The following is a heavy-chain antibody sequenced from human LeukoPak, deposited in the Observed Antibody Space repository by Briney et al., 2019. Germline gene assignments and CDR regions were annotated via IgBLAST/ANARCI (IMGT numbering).Heavy chain of an antibody. CDR1: GYTFTSYY. CDR2: INPSGGST. D-gene: IGHD3-22*01. CDR3: AREGYGYYDSSGYYALGY. J-gene: IGHJ4*02. V-gene: IGHV1-46*01. Sequence: GASVKVSCKASGYTFTSYYMHWVRQAPGQGLEWMGIINPSGGSTSYAQEFQGRVTMTRDMSTSTVYMELSSLRSEDTAVYYCAREGYGYYDSSGYYALGYWGQGTLVTVSS.